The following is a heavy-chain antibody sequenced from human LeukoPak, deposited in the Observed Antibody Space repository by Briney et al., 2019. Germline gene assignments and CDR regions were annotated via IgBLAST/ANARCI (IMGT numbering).Heavy chain of an antibody. CDR1: GGSISSSSYY. V-gene: IGHV4-39*01. D-gene: IGHD3-16*02. CDR3: ARTGLFDYVWGSYQPFDY. J-gene: IGHJ4*02. CDR2: IYYSGST. Sequence: SETLSLTCTVSGGSISSSSYYWGWIRQPPGKGLEWIGSIYYSGSTYYNPSLKSRVTISVDTSKNQFSLKLSSVTAADTAAYYCARTGLFDYVWGSYQPFDYWGQGTLVTVSS.